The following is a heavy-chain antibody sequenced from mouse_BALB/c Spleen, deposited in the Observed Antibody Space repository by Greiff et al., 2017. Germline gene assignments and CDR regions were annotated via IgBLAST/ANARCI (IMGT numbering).Heavy chain of an antibody. D-gene: IGHD2-12*01. V-gene: IGHV14-3*02. CDR2: IDPANGNT. Sequence: EVQRVESGAELVKPGASVKLSCTASGFNIKDTYMHWVKQRPEQGLEWIGRIDPANGNTKYDPKFQGKATITADTSSNTAYLQLSSLTSEDTAVYYCASPYTHWGQGTTLTVSS. J-gene: IGHJ2*01. CDR3: ASPYTH. CDR1: GFNIKDTY.